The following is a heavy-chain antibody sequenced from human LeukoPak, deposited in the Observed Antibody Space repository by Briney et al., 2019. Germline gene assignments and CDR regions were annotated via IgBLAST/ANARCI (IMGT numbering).Heavy chain of an antibody. D-gene: IGHD5-24*01. CDR2: INPNSGGT. CDR1: GYTFTGYY. CDR3: ARDLGDGYNNDFVY. Sequence: SVKVSCMASGYTFTGYYMHWVRQAPGQGLEWMGWINPNSGGTNYAQKFQGRVTMTRDTSISTAYMELSRLRSDDTAVYYCARDLGDGYNNDFVYWGQGTLVTVSS. J-gene: IGHJ4*02. V-gene: IGHV1-2*02.